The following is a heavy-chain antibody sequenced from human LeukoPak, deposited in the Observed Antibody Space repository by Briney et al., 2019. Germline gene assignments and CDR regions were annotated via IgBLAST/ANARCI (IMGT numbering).Heavy chain of an antibody. CDR3: ARGNILTGYCFDF. CDR2: IHYTGAT. J-gene: IGHJ4*02. D-gene: IGHD3-9*01. Sequence: SETLSLTCAVYGGSITGYYWSWIRQTPGRGLEWVEEIHYTGATSYNPSLKSRATISTDTSKNQFSLRLSSVTAADTAVYYCARGNILTGYCFDFWGQGALVTVSS. V-gene: IGHV4-34*01. CDR1: GGSITGYY.